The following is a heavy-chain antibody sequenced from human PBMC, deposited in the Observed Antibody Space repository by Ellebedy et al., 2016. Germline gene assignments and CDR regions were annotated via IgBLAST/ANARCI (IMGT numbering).Heavy chain of an antibody. V-gene: IGHV1-69*13. Sequence: SVKVSXKASGGSLSSQAFTWVRLAPGQGPEWMGGIIPLYGSAHYAQHFQGRVTITADESTNTLYLELRSLGSADTAVYYCARGSSNWLPRDWGQGTLVTVST. CDR2: IIPLYGSA. CDR3: ARGSSNWLPRD. J-gene: IGHJ4*02. CDR1: GGSLSSQA. D-gene: IGHD6-19*01.